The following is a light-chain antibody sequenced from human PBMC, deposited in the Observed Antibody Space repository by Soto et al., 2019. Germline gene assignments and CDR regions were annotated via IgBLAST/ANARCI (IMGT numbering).Light chain of an antibody. CDR2: GAS. Sequence: EMEFTQSEGSLSLSPGKTPSLSYRASQSVSNNYLAWYQQKPGQAPRLLIYGASNRATGIPDRFSGSGSGTDFTLTISRLETADFAVYYCQQYGSSGTLGQGTKVDIK. V-gene: IGKV3-20*01. CDR1: QSVSNNY. CDR3: QQYGSSGT. J-gene: IGKJ1*01.